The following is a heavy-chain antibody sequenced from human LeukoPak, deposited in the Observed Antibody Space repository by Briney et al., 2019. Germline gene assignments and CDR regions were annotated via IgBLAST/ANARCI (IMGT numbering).Heavy chain of an antibody. V-gene: IGHV1-46*01. CDR2: INPSGGNT. CDR1: GYTFTSYY. CDR3: ARDLYSRRMNYYGSGSYFAY. J-gene: IGHJ4*02. D-gene: IGHD3-10*01. Sequence: GASVKVSCKASGYTFTSYYMHWVRQAPGQGLEWMGIINPSGGNTSYAQKFQGRVTMTRDMSTSTVYMELSSLRSEDTAVHYCARDLYSRRMNYYGSGSYFAYWGQGTLVTVSS.